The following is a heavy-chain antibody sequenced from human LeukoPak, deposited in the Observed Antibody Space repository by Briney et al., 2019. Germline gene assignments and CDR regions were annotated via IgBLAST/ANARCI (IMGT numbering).Heavy chain of an antibody. CDR1: GFTVSSNY. CDR3: ARDLATIAHYYYYMDV. D-gene: IGHD5-12*01. V-gene: IGHV3-66*02. Sequence: GGSLRLSCAASGFTVSSNYMSWVRQAPGKGLEWVSFIYSGGSTYYADSVKGRFTISRDNSKNTLYLQMNSLRAEDTAVYYCARDLATIAHYYYYMDVWGKGTTVTVSS. J-gene: IGHJ6*03. CDR2: IYSGGST.